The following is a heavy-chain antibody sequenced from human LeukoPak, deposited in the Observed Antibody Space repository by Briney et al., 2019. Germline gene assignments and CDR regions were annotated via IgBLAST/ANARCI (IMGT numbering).Heavy chain of an antibody. V-gene: IGHV5-51*01. CDR3: ASDLVTGYWNFDY. J-gene: IGHJ4*02. D-gene: IGHD3-9*01. CDR1: GYSFTNYW. Sequence: PGESLKISCKGSGYSFTNYWIGWVRQMPGKGLEWMGLIYPGDSDTRYSPSFQGQVTISADKSISTAYLQWSSLKASDTAMYYCASDLVTGYWNFDYWGQGTLVTVSS. CDR2: IYPGDSDT.